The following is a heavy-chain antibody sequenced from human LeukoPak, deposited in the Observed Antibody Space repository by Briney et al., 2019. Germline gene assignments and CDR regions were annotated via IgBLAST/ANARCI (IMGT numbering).Heavy chain of an antibody. J-gene: IGHJ4*02. D-gene: IGHD3-22*01. CDR3: ARVPERFDSSGYYFGY. V-gene: IGHV3-20*01. Sequence: SGGSLRLSCAASGFTFDDYGMSWVRQAPGKGLEWVSGISWNGGGTAYADSVKGRFTISRDNAKNSLYLQMNSLRAEDTALYHCARVPERFDSSGYYFGYWGQGTLVTVSS. CDR1: GFTFDDYG. CDR2: ISWNGGGT.